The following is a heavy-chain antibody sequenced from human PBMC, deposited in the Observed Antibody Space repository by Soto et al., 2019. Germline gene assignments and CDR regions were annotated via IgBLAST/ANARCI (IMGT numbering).Heavy chain of an antibody. Sequence: QVQLVQSGAEVQKPGASVKVSCKASGYTFTSYDINWVRQATGQGLEWMGWMNPNSGNTGYTQNFQGRVTMTRNTCISTAYMELSSLTSEDTAVYYCAVREWFDPWCEGTLVTVSS. CDR1: GYTFTSYD. V-gene: IGHV1-8*01. J-gene: IGHJ5*02. CDR2: MNPNSGNT. CDR3: AVREWFDP.